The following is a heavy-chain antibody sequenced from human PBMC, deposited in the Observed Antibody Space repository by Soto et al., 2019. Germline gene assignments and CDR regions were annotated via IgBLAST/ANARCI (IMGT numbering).Heavy chain of an antibody. J-gene: IGHJ6*03. CDR3: VRTYASGSYYMDV. Sequence: GGSLRLSCEASGFIFSDEGMNWVRQVPGKGLEWVCGINWSGYSTACADSVQGRFTISRDNAKNSLYLQMTSLRAEDTALYYCVRTYASGSYYMDVWGKGPTVTVSS. CDR1: GFIFSDEG. CDR2: INWSGYST. V-gene: IGHV3-20*04. D-gene: IGHD3-10*01.